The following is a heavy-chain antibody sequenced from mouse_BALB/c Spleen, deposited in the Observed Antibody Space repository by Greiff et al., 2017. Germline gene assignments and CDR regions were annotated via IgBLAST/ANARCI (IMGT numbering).Heavy chain of an antibody. CDR2: INSNGGST. Sequence: DVHLVESGGGLVQPGGSLKLSCAASGFTFSSYGMSWVRQTPDKRLELVATINSNGGSTYYPDSVKGRFTISRDNAKNTLYLQMSSLKSEDTAMYYCARDGYPGFGYWGQGTTLTVSS. CDR3: ARDGYPGFGY. CDR1: GFTFSSYG. V-gene: IGHV5-6-3*01. D-gene: IGHD1-2*01. J-gene: IGHJ2*01.